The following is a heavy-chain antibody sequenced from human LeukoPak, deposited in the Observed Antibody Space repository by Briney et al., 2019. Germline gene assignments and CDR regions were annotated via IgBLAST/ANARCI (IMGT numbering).Heavy chain of an antibody. Sequence: GASVKVSCKASGYTFTSYGISWVRQAPGQGLEWMGWISAYNGNTNYAQKLQGRVTMTTDTSTSTAYMELRSLRSDDTAVYYCARKNYDILTGYYGGMCDYWGQGTLVTVPS. J-gene: IGHJ4*02. CDR1: GYTFTSYG. D-gene: IGHD3-9*01. CDR3: ARKNYDILTGYYGGMCDY. CDR2: ISAYNGNT. V-gene: IGHV1-18*01.